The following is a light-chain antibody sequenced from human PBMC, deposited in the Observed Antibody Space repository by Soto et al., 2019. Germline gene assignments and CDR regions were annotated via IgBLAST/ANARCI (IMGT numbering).Light chain of an antibody. CDR2: DAS. CDR1: QSISRW. V-gene: IGKV1-5*01. CDR3: QQYNTYST. J-gene: IGKJ5*01. Sequence: DIQITQSPSTQSASVGDRVTITCRASQSISRWLAWYQQKPGKAPQALIYDASSLKSGVPSRFSGNGSGTEFTLTISSLQPDDFATYYCQQYNTYSTFGQGTRLEIK.